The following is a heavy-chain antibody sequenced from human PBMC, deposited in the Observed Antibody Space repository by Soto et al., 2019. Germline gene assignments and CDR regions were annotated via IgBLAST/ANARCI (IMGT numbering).Heavy chain of an antibody. CDR2: IYSGGST. CDR3: ARAFVVAATYYYGMDV. J-gene: IGHJ6*02. D-gene: IGHD2-15*01. Sequence: EVQLVESGGGLIQPGGSLRLSCEASGFTVSSNYMSWVRQAPGKGLEWVSVIYSGGSTYYADSVKGRFTISRDNSKNTLYLQMNSLRADDTAVYYCARAFVVAATYYYGMDVWGQGTTVTVSS. V-gene: IGHV3-53*01. CDR1: GFTVSSNY.